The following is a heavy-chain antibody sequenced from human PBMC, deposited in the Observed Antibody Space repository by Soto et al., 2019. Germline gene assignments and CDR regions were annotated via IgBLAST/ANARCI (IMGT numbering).Heavy chain of an antibody. J-gene: IGHJ4*02. D-gene: IGHD3-22*01. V-gene: IGHV3-48*01. CDR1: GFTFSSSS. CDR3: SRGTRAGGYYG. Sequence: EVQLVESGGGLVQPGGSLRLSCAASGFTFSSSSMNWVRQAPGKGLEWISYISGSSSTIYYADSVKGRFTVSRDNAKNSVYLQMSSLRAEDTAVYYCSRGTRAGGYYGWGQGTLVTVSS. CDR2: ISGSSSTI.